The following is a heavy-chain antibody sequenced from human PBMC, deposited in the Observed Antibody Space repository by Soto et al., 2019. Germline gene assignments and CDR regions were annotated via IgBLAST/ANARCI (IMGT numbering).Heavy chain of an antibody. D-gene: IGHD3-10*01. Sequence: PSETLSLTCTVSGGSISSGGYYWSWIRQHPGKGLEWIGYIYYSGSTNYNPSLKSRVTISVDTSKNQFSLKLSSVTAADTAVYYCARGRYYYGSGSYHYYYGMDVWGQGTTVTVSS. V-gene: IGHV4-61*08. J-gene: IGHJ6*02. CDR2: IYYSGST. CDR1: GGSISSGGYY. CDR3: ARGRYYYGSGSYHYYYGMDV.